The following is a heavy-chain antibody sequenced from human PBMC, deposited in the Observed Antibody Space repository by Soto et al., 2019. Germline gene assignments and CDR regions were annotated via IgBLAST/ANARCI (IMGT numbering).Heavy chain of an antibody. CDR1: GFPFSSYA. Sequence: XVSLSLSCVASGFPFSSYAMSWVRQTPGKGLEWVSGISGSGGRTYYADSVKGRFTISRDNSNNTLSLQMHILRVEDTAVYFCAKGGYYSLFDIWGQGTMVTVSS. D-gene: IGHD3-16*01. V-gene: IGHV3-23*01. CDR3: AKGGYYSLFDI. J-gene: IGHJ3*02. CDR2: ISGSGGRT.